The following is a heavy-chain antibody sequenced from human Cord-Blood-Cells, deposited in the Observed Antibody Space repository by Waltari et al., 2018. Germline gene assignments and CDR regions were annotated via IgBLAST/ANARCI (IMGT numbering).Heavy chain of an antibody. J-gene: IGHJ6*03. CDR1: GGTFSSYA. Sequence: QVQLVQSGAEVKKPGSSVKVSCKASGGTFSSYAISWVRQAPGQGLEWMGGSIPIVGTANDAQKFQGRVTITADESTSTAYMGLSSLRSEDTAVYYCARDGITGTTRGYYYYYMDVWGKGTTVTVSS. CDR2: SIPIVGTA. D-gene: IGHD1-7*01. V-gene: IGHV1-69*01. CDR3: ARDGITGTTRGYYYYYMDV.